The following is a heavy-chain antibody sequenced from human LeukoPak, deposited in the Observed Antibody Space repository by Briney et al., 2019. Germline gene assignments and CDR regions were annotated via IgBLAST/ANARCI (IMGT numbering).Heavy chain of an antibody. J-gene: IGHJ4*02. CDR3: AREPAVAGRDVDY. V-gene: IGHV3-23*01. CDR1: GFTFGNHP. CDR2: VSGTGDSP. D-gene: IGHD6-19*01. Sequence: GGSLRLSCAASGFTFGNHPMSWVRQAPGKGLEWVSTVSGTGDSPYYAESVKGRFTVSRDNSKNTLYLQMNTLRAEDTAVYYCAREPAVAGRDVDYWGQGTLVTVSS.